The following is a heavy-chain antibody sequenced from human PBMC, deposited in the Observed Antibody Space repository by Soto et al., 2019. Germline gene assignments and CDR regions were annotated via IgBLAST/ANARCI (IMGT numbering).Heavy chain of an antibody. CDR2: ISPTGGST. J-gene: IGHJ4*02. V-gene: IGHV3-23*01. Sequence: EVQLLESGGGLAQPGGSLRLSCAGSGYKHSFDTYAMSWVRQAPGKGLEWVAGISPTGGSTYYGDSVKGRFTISRDNSEVTLFLQMSSLRVEDAAVYFCAKVKRGMVPTIGGGFDSWGRGPLITVSS. CDR3: AKVKRGMVPTIGGGFDS. CDR1: GYKHSFDTYA. D-gene: IGHD1-26*01.